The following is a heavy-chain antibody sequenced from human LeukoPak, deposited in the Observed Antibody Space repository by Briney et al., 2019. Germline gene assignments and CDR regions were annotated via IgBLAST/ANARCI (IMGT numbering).Heavy chain of an antibody. V-gene: IGHV4-39*01. CDR3: ARHRYGYYDAFDI. CDR2: IYYSGST. J-gene: IGHJ3*02. Sequence: SETLSLTCTVSGGSIGSNSYYWGWIRQPPGKGLEWVGTIYYSGSTYYNPSLKSLVTISVDTSKNQFSLKLSSVTAADTAVYYCARHRYGYYDAFDIWGQGTMVTVSS. D-gene: IGHD4-17*01. CDR1: GGSIGSNSYY.